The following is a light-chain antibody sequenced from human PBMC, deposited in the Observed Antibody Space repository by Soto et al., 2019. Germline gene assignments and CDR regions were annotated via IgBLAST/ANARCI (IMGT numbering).Light chain of an antibody. CDR2: WAS. Sequence: DTVMTQSSDWVGVSLAERASLSCKCSQSGFYTPDNNNYLAWYQQKPGQPPKVLIYWASTRESGVPDRFSGSGSGTDFTLTISSLQAEDVAVYYCQQYYSNTPTFGQGTTVDIK. V-gene: IGKV4-1*01. J-gene: IGKJ1*01. CDR1: QSGFYTPDNNNY. CDR3: QQYYSNTPT.